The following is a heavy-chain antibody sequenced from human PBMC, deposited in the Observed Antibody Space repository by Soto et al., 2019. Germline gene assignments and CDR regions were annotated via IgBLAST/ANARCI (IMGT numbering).Heavy chain of an antibody. V-gene: IGHV3-9*01. J-gene: IGHJ3*02. D-gene: IGHD4-17*01. CDR1: GFTFDDYV. CDR2: ISWNSGSI. CDR3: AKDRTVRAGADYDAFDI. Sequence: PGGSLRLSCAASGFTFDDYVMHWVRQAPGKGLEWVSGISWNSGSIGYADSVKGRFTISRDNAKNSLYLQMNSLRAEDTALYYCAKDRTVRAGADYDAFDIWGQGTMVTVSS.